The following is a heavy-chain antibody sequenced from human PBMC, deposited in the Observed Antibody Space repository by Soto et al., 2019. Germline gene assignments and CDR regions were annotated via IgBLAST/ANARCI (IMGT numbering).Heavy chain of an antibody. Sequence: ASVKASCKASGYTFTGYYMHWVRQAPGQGLEWMGWMNPNSGNTGYAQKFQGRVTMTRNTSISTAYMELSSLRSEDTAVYYCGMTTVTADAFDIWGQGTMVTVSS. CDR1: GYTFTGYY. CDR2: MNPNSGNT. J-gene: IGHJ3*02. D-gene: IGHD4-17*01. CDR3: GMTTVTADAFDI. V-gene: IGHV1-8*02.